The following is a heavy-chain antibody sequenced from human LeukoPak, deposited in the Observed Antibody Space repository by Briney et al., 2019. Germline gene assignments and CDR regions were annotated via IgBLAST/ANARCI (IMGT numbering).Heavy chain of an antibody. V-gene: IGHV1-69*04. J-gene: IGHJ4*02. CDR3: AREVGERLPAGL. CDR1: GGTFSSYT. D-gene: IGHD3-16*01. Sequence: SSVKVSCKASGGTFSSYTISWVRQAPGQGLEWMGRIIPILGIANYAQKFQGRVTITADKSTSTAYMELSSLRSEDTAVYYCAREVGERLPAGLWGQGTLVTASS. CDR2: IIPILGIA.